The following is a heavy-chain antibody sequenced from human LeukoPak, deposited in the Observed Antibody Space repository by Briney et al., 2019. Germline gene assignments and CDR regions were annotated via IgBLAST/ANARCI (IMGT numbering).Heavy chain of an antibody. CDR3: ARHILGGFDP. V-gene: IGHV4-59*08. J-gene: IGHJ5*02. CDR2: IHNSGRT. CDR1: GGSISSYY. Sequence: SVTMSLTCTVSGGSISSYYWSWIRQPPGKGLEWIGYIHNSGRTNYHPSLKSRVTISVDTSNNHFSLKLSSVTAADTAVYFCARHILGGFDPWGQGTLVT. D-gene: IGHD3-10*01.